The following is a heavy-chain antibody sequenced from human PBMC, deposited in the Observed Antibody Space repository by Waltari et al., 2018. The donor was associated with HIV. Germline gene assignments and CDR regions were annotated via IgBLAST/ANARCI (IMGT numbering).Heavy chain of an antibody. D-gene: IGHD1-26*01. J-gene: IGHJ4*02. CDR1: GGSISSYY. V-gene: IGHV4-59*08. CDR3: ARQSRGNSVGYDY. Sequence: QVQLQESGPGRVKPSETLSVTCTVSGGSISSYYWRWIRQPPGKGLEWIGYIYYSGSTNYNPALKSRLTMSVDTSKNQFSLKLSSVTAADTAVYYCARQSRGNSVGYDYWGQGTLVTVSS. CDR2: IYYSGST.